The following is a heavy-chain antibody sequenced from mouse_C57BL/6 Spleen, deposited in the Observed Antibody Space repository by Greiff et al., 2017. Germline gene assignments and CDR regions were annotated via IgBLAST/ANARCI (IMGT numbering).Heavy chain of an antibody. J-gene: IGHJ2*01. CDR3: AIYDGYYAFDY. CDR2: IYPRSGNT. V-gene: IGHV1-81*01. CDR1: GYTFTSYG. D-gene: IGHD2-3*01. Sequence: QVQLQQSGAELARPGASVKLSCKASGYTFTSYGISWVKQRTGQGLEWIGEIYPRSGNTYYNEKFKGKATLTVDTSSSTAYMQLSSLTSEDSAVYYCAIYDGYYAFDYWGQGTTLTVSS.